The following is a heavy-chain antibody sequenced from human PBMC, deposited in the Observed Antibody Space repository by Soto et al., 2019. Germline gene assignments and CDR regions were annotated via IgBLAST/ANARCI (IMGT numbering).Heavy chain of an antibody. V-gene: IGHV1-3*01. CDR3: ARYYSDSSGYLDY. Sequence: ASVKVSCKASGYTFTSYAMHWVRQAPGQRLEWMGWINAGNGNTKYSQKFQGRVTITRDTSASTAYMELSSLRSEDTAVYYCARYYSDSSGYLDYWGQGTLVPVSS. D-gene: IGHD3-22*01. J-gene: IGHJ4*02. CDR1: GYTFTSYA. CDR2: INAGNGNT.